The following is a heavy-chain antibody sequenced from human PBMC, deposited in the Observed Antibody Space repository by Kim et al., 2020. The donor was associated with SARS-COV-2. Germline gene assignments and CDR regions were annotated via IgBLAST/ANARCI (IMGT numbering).Heavy chain of an antibody. Sequence: GGSLRLSCAASGFTFSSYGMHWVRQAPGKGLEWVAVIWYDGSNKYYADSVKGRFTISRDNSKNTLYLQMNSLRAEDTAVYYCARANKGYDYGGKRPPDAFDIWGQGTMVTVSS. CDR3: ARANKGYDYGGKRPPDAFDI. CDR1: GFTFSSYG. D-gene: IGHD3-10*01. CDR2: IWYDGSNK. J-gene: IGHJ3*02. V-gene: IGHV3-33*01.